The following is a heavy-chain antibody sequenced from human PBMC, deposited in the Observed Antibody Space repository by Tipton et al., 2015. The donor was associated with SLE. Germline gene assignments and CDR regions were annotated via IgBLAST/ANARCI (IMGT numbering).Heavy chain of an antibody. CDR2: IKNDVSLT. V-gene: IGHV3-74*01. CDR1: EVTFSSHW. Sequence: SLRLSCAASEVTFSSHWIHWVRQVPGKGLVWVSRIKNDVSLTSYADFVKGRFTISRDNSKNTVYLQMSSLRPEDRGIYFCVRENRYWYRGMDVWGQGTTVDVSS. CDR3: VRENRYWYRGMDV. J-gene: IGHJ6*02. D-gene: IGHD2-8*02.